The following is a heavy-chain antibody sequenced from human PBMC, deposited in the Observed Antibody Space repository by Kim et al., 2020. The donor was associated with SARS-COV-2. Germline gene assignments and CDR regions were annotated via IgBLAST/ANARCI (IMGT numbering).Heavy chain of an antibody. CDR1: GGSISSSSYY. D-gene: IGHD5-18*01. CDR3: ARHGRYSLGGDWFDP. J-gene: IGHJ5*02. V-gene: IGHV4-39*01. Sequence: SETLSLTCTVSGGSISSSSYYWGWIRQPPGKGLEWIGSIYYSGSTYYNPSLKSRVTISVDTSKNQFSLKLSSVTAADTAVYYCARHGRYSLGGDWFDPWGQGTLVTVSS. CDR2: IYYSGST.